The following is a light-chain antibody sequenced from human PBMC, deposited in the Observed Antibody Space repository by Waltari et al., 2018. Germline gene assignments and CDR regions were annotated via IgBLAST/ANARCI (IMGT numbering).Light chain of an antibody. Sequence: QPVLTQPPSASGTPGHTVTISCSGGASNIGNNVVNWYQQLPGTAPKLVIYRNELRPSGGPDRFTGSKSGTSASLAISGVQSEDEADYDCAAWDDSLNGRWVFGGGTKVTVL. CDR3: AAWDDSLNGRWV. J-gene: IGLJ3*02. CDR1: ASNIGNNV. V-gene: IGLV1-44*01. CDR2: RNE.